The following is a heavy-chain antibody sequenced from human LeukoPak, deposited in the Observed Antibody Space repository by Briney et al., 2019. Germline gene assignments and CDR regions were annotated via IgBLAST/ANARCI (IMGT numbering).Heavy chain of an antibody. Sequence: SETLSLTCTVSGGSISSYYWSWIRQPAGKGLEWIGRIYTSGSTNYNPSPKSRVTMSVDTSKNQFSLKLSSVTAADTAVYCCATRRSGSYYFDYWGQGTLVTVSS. CDR3: ATRRSGSYYFDY. CDR1: GGSISSYY. V-gene: IGHV4-4*07. D-gene: IGHD3-10*01. CDR2: IYTSGST. J-gene: IGHJ4*02.